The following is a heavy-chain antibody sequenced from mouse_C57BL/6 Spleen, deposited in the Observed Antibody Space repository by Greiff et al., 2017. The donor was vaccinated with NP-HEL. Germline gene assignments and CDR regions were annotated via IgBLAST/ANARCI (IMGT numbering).Heavy chain of an antibody. D-gene: IGHD2-4*01. V-gene: IGHV1-26*01. Sequence: VQLQQSGPELVKPGASVKISCKASGYTFTDYYMNWVKQSHGKSLEWIGDINPNNGGTSYNQKFKGKATLTVDKSSSTAYMELRSLTSEDSAVYYCANYDYDEGYYYAMDYWGQGTSVTVSS. CDR2: INPNNGGT. CDR3: ANYDYDEGYYYAMDY. J-gene: IGHJ4*01. CDR1: GYTFTDYY.